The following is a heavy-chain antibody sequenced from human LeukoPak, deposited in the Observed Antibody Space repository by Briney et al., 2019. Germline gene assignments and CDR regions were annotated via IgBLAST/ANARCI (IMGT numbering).Heavy chain of an antibody. Sequence: GRSLRLSCAASGFTFSSYGMHWVRQAPGKGLEWVAVISHDGSNKYYADSVKGRFTISRDNSKNTLYLQMNSLRAEDTAVYYCAKDLPAATIYYYYGMDVWGQGTTVTVSS. CDR3: AKDLPAATIYYYYGMDV. CDR1: GFTFSSYG. J-gene: IGHJ6*02. V-gene: IGHV3-30*18. CDR2: ISHDGSNK. D-gene: IGHD2-2*01.